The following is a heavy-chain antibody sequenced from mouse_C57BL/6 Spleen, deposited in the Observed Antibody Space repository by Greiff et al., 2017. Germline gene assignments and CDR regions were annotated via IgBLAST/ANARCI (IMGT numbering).Heavy chain of an antibody. J-gene: IGHJ1*03. V-gene: IGHV5-4*01. CDR2: ISDGGSYT. Sequence: EVQRVESGGGLVKPGGSLKLSCAASGFTFSSYAMSWVRQTPEKRLEWVATISDGGSYTYYPDNVKGRFTISRDNAKNNLYLQMSHLKSEDTAMYYCARPREYFDVWGTGTTVTVSS. CDR3: ARPREYFDV. CDR1: GFTFSSYA.